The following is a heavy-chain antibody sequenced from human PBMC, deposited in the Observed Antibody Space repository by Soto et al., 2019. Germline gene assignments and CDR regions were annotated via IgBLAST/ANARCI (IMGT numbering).Heavy chain of an antibody. V-gene: IGHV3-15*07. CDR3: TTGDLGDYDVYNYGMDF. CDR2: IKSKTDGGTT. J-gene: IGHJ6*02. CDR1: SVSNAW. D-gene: IGHD4-17*01. Sequence: SVSNAWMNWVRQAPGKGLEWVGRIKSKTDGGTTDYAAPVKGRFTISRDDSKNTLYLQMNSLKTEDTAVYYCTTGDLGDYDVYNYGMDFWGQGTTVTVSS.